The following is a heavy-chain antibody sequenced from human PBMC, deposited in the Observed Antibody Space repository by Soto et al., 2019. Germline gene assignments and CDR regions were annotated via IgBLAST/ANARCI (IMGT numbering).Heavy chain of an antibody. V-gene: IGHV4-4*07. D-gene: IGHD3-3*01. J-gene: IGHJ5*02. CDR1: GGSMSSYY. CDR2: VYSSGGT. Sequence: QVHLQQSGPGLVNPSETLSLTCTVSGGSMSSYYWTWIRQPAGKGLEWIGRVYSSGGTHYNPSLKSRVTISLDPSKNQFSLRLLSVTDADTAVYYCARGQRFSDWFDPWGQGTLVTVSS. CDR3: ARGQRFSDWFDP.